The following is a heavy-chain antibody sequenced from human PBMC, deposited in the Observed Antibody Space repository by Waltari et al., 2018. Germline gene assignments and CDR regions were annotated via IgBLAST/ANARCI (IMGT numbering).Heavy chain of an antibody. J-gene: IGHJ4*02. D-gene: IGHD6-19*01. CDR2: ISYDGSNK. V-gene: IGHV3-30*07. CDR3: AKRYSSGWYRLDYFDY. Sequence: QVQLVESGGGVVQPGRSLRLSCAASGFTFSSYAMHWVRQAPGKGLEWVAVISYDGSNKYYADSVKGRFTISRDNSKNTLYLQMNSLRAEDTAVYYCAKRYSSGWYRLDYFDYWGQGTLVTVSS. CDR1: GFTFSSYA.